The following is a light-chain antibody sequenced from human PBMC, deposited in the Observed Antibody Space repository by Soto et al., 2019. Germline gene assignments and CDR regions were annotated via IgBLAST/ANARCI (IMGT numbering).Light chain of an antibody. CDR3: QQADTLPIT. Sequence: IQLTQSPSTLSSYVGDRVTITFLASQSIRNWLAWYQDKPGKAPKLLIYGVSILESGVPSRFSGSGSGTDFTLTITDLQPEDVATYYCQQADTLPITFGQGTRLQIK. V-gene: IGKV1-5*01. CDR2: GVS. J-gene: IGKJ5*01. CDR1: QSIRNW.